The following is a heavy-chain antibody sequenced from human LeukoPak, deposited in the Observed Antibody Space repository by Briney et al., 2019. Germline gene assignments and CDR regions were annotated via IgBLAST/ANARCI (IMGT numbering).Heavy chain of an antibody. CDR1: GYTFTGYY. Sequence: ASVKVSCKASGYTFTGYYLHWVRQAPGQGLEWMGWISAYNGNTNYAQKLQGRVTMTTDTSTSTAYMELSSLRSEDTAVYYCARDYYGSGIIDYWGQGTLVTVSS. CDR2: ISAYNGNT. V-gene: IGHV1-18*04. CDR3: ARDYYGSGIIDY. D-gene: IGHD3-10*01. J-gene: IGHJ4*02.